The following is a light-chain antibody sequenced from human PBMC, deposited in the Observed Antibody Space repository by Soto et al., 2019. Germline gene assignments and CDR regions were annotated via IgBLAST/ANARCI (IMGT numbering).Light chain of an antibody. CDR3: QQRSNWRS. CDR1: QSISRQ. CDR2: DVS. J-gene: IGKJ1*01. Sequence: TQSPSTLSASVGDRVSITCRASQSISRQLAWYQQKPGQAPRLLIYDVSYRATGIPARFSGSGSGTDFTLTISSLEPEDFAVYYCQQRSNWRSFGQGTKVEIK. V-gene: IGKV3-11*01.